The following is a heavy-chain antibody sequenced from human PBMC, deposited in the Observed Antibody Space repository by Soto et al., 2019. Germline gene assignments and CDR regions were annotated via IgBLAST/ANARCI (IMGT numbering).Heavy chain of an antibody. V-gene: IGHV3-23*01. J-gene: IGHJ4*02. CDR3: AKYRRRNVVVPAEPFDY. CDR1: GFTFSSYA. Sequence: PGGSLRLSCAASGFTFSSYAMSWVRQAPGKGLEWVSAISGSGGSTYYADSVKGRFTISRDNSKNTLYLQMNSLRAEDTAVYSCAKYRRRNVVVPAEPFDYWGQGTLVTVSS. D-gene: IGHD2-2*01. CDR2: ISGSGGST.